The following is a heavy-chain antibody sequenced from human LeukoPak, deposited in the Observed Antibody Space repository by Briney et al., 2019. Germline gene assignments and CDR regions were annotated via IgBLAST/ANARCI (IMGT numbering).Heavy chain of an antibody. CDR1: GYTFTGYY. Sequence: ASVKVSCKASGYTFTGYYMHWVRQAPGQGLERMGWINPNSGGTNYAQKFQGWVTMTRDTSISTAYMELSRLRSDDTAVYYCARGGSPSLASPCSSTSCYFDHYYYYMDVWGKGTTVTVSS. D-gene: IGHD2-2*01. J-gene: IGHJ6*03. V-gene: IGHV1-2*04. CDR3: ARGGSPSLASPCSSTSCYFDHYYYYMDV. CDR2: INPNSGGT.